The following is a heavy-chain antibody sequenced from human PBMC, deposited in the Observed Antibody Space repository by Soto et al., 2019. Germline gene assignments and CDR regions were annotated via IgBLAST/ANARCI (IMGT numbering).Heavy chain of an antibody. D-gene: IGHD3-22*01. Sequence: SVKVSCKASGGTFSNYGISWVRQAPGQGLEWMGGIIPILGSTKSAQRFQGRVTFTADESTSTAYMELSSLTSEDTALYYRARDRYYDTSGYFYESGYWGQGTLVTVSS. CDR1: GGTFSNYG. CDR2: IIPILGST. V-gene: IGHV1-69*13. J-gene: IGHJ4*02. CDR3: ARDRYYDTSGYFYESGY.